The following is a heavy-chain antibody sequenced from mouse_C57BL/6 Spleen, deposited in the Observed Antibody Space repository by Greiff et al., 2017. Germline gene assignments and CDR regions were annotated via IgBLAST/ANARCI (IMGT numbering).Heavy chain of an antibody. CDR3: TRAIYYDYDYYAMDY. V-gene: IGHV5-9-1*02. Sequence: EVHLVESGEGLVKPGGSLKLSCAASGFTFSSYAMSWVRQTPEKRLEWVAYISSGGDYIYYADTVKGRFTISRDNARNTLYLQMSSLKSEDTAMYYCTRAIYYDYDYYAMDYWGQGTSVTVSS. CDR1: GFTFSSYA. D-gene: IGHD2-4*01. CDR2: ISSGGDYI. J-gene: IGHJ4*01.